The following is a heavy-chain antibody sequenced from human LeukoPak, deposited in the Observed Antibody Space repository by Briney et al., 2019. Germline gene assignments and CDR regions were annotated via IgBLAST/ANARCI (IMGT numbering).Heavy chain of an antibody. Sequence: GGSLRLSCAASGFTFSSYAMGWVRQAPGKGLEWVAVISYDGSNKYYADSVKGRFTISTDNSKNTLYLQMNSLRAEDTAVYYCAVERGRWLYWLDSWGQGTLVTVPS. CDR2: ISYDGSNK. CDR3: AVERGRWLYWLDS. D-gene: IGHD5-24*01. V-gene: IGHV3-30*03. CDR1: GFTFSSYA. J-gene: IGHJ5*01.